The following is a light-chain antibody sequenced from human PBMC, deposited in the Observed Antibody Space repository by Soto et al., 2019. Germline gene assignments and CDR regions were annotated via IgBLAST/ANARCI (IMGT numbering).Light chain of an antibody. Sequence: QSVVTQPPSASGTPGQTVTISCSGSSSNIGSNYVYWYQQLPGTAPKLLIYNYNLRPSGVVDRFSGSRSGTSASLAISGLRSEDEDDYYCAKWDDDVTGPVFGGGTKVTVL. CDR1: SSNIGSNY. V-gene: IGLV1-47*02. CDR2: NYN. J-gene: IGLJ3*02. CDR3: AKWDDDVTGPV.